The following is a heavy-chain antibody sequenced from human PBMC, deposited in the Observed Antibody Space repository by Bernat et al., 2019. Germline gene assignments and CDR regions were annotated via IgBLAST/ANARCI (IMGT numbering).Heavy chain of an antibody. CDR2: FSGDGGST. CDR1: GFTFDDYA. CDR3: AKDPAAGNDLDY. Sequence: EVQLVESGGGVVQPGGSLRLSCAASGFTFDDYAMHWVRQAPGKVLEWVSLFSGDGGSTYYADSVKGRFTISRDNSKNSLYLQMNSLRTEDTALYYCAKDPAAGNDLDYWGQGTLVTVSS. J-gene: IGHJ4*02. V-gene: IGHV3-43*02. D-gene: IGHD6-13*01.